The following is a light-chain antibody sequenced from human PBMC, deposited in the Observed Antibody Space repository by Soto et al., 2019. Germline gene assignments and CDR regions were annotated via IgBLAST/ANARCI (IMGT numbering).Light chain of an antibody. CDR3: QQYNNWWT. CDR1: QSVDGN. V-gene: IGKV3-15*01. Sequence: IVLTQSPSTLSVSPGERATLSCRASQSVDGNLAWYQQKPGQAPRLLIYGASTRATGISARFSGSGSGTEFTLTISSLQSEDFGVYYCQQYNNWWTFGQGTKVDI. J-gene: IGKJ1*01. CDR2: GAS.